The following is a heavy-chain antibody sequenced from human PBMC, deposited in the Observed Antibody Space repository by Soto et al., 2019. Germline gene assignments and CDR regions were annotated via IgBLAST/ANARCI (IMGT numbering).Heavy chain of an antibody. V-gene: IGHV3-23*01. CDR2: ISGSGGST. CDR1: GFTFSSYA. CDR3: ARGGLHGYYKDN. Sequence: PGGSLRLSCAASGFTFSSYAMSWVRQAPGKGLEWVSAISGSGGSTYYADSVKGRFTVSRDDAENTVYLQMNSLRAEDTAIYYCARGGLHGYYKDNWGQGTLVTVSS. J-gene: IGHJ4*02. D-gene: IGHD3-9*01.